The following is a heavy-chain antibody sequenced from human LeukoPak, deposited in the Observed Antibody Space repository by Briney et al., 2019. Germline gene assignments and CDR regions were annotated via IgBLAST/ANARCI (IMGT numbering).Heavy chain of an antibody. CDR2: IYGGGNI. J-gene: IGHJ4*02. V-gene: IGHV3-53*01. CDR1: GFTISSNY. D-gene: IGHD5-24*01. CDR3: ARGAGYNYPYYFDY. Sequence: GGSLRLSCAASGFTISSNYIDWVRQAPGKGLEWVSVIYGGGNIYYADSVKGRFTISRDNSKNTLYLQMNSLRAEDTAVYYCARGAGYNYPYYFDYWGQGTLVTVSS.